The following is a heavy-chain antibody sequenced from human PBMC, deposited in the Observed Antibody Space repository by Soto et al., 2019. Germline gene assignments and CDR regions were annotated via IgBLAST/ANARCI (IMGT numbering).Heavy chain of an antibody. CDR2: INRDGSEK. J-gene: IGHJ6*02. D-gene: IGHD5-18*01. CDR3: GRAIYPSSYGYYYHGMDV. V-gene: IGHV3-7*01. Sequence: LRLSCAASGFTFSTYWMSWVRQAPGKGLEWVANINRDGSEKYYVDSVRGRFTISRDNARDSLYLQMNTLGAEDTAVYYCGRAIYPSSYGYYYHGMDVWGQGTTVTVSS. CDR1: GFTFSTYW.